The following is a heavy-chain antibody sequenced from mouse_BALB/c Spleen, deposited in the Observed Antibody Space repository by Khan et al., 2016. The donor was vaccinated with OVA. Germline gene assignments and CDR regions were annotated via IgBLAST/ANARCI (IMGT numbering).Heavy chain of an antibody. V-gene: IGHV14-1*02. J-gene: IGHJ3*01. CDR3: VNLCYGNVWFAY. CDR2: IDPENDDT. CDR1: GFNIKDYY. Sequence: VQLQQSGTELVRPGALVKLSCKASGFNIKDYYMNWVKQRPEQGLEWIGWIDPENDDTIYDPKFQGKARITADISSNTAYLQLSSLTSEATAVYYCVNLCYGNVWFAYWGQGTMVTVSA. D-gene: IGHD2-1*01.